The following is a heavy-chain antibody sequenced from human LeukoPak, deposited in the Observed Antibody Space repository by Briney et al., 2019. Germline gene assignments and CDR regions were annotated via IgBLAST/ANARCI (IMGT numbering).Heavy chain of an antibody. CDR1: GLTFSNYG. J-gene: IGHJ4*02. Sequence: GGSLRLSCAASGLTFSNYGMHWVGQAPGKGREWVVVIWYDGSNSYHADSVKGRFTISRDTSKNTLYLQTNSLRAEATAVYYCARGQAVGATQEYFDYWGQGTLVTVSS. V-gene: IGHV3-33*01. D-gene: IGHD1-26*01. CDR2: IWYDGSNS. CDR3: ARGQAVGATQEYFDY.